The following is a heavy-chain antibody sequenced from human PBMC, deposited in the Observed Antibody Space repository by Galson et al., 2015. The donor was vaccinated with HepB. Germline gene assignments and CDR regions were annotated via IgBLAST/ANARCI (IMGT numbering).Heavy chain of an antibody. Sequence: ETLSLTCTVYGGSFSGYYWSWIRQPPGKGLEWIGEINHSGSTNYNPSLKSRVTISVDTSKNQFSLKLSSVTAADTAVYYCARATNRGELDYWGQGTLVTVSS. D-gene: IGHD1/OR15-1a*01. CDR3: ARATNRGELDY. CDR2: INHSGST. J-gene: IGHJ4*02. V-gene: IGHV4-34*01. CDR1: GGSFSGYY.